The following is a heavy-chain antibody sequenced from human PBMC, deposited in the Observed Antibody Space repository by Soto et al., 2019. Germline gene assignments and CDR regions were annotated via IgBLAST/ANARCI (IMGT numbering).Heavy chain of an antibody. Sequence: GASVKVSCKASGFTFTSSAVQWVRQARGQRLEWIGWIVVGSGNTNYAQKFQERVTITRGMSTSTAYMELSSLRSEDTAVYYCAADLSDYDFWSGYYRYYYYGMDVWGQGTTVTVSS. D-gene: IGHD3-3*01. CDR1: GFTFTSSA. CDR2: IVVGSGNT. V-gene: IGHV1-58*01. CDR3: AADLSDYDFWSGYYRYYYYGMDV. J-gene: IGHJ6*02.